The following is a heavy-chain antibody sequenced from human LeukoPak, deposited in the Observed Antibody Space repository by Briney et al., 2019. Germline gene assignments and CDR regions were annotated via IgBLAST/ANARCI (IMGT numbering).Heavy chain of an antibody. CDR3: ASGGLYSGSYYVDY. Sequence: SSETLSLTCTVSGGSISSYYWSWIRQPAGKGLEWIGRIYTSGSTNCNPSLKSRVTMSVDTSKNQFSLKLSSVTAADTAVYYCASGGLYSGSYYVDYWGQGTLVTVSS. J-gene: IGHJ4*02. CDR1: GGSISSYY. V-gene: IGHV4-4*07. D-gene: IGHD1-26*01. CDR2: IYTSGST.